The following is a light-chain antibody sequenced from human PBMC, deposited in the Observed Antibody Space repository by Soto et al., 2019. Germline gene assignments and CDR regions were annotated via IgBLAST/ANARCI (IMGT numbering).Light chain of an antibody. Sequence: QSVLTQPPSVSGAPGQTVTISCTGSSCNIGTDYDVHWYQQLPGTAPKLLIYGNSKRPSGVPDRFSGSKSGTSASLAITGLQAEDEAYYYCQSYGSSLSVVFGGGTQLTVL. CDR3: QSYGSSLSVV. V-gene: IGLV1-40*01. J-gene: IGLJ2*01. CDR2: GNS. CDR1: SCNIGTDYD.